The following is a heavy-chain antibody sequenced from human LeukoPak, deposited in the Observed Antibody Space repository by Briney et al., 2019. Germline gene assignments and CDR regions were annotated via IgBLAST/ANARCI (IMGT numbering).Heavy chain of an antibody. CDR1: GCTFSSYA. V-gene: IGHV1-69*06. D-gene: IGHD3-22*01. CDR3: ARRGNYYDSSGGNYYMDV. J-gene: IGHJ6*03. CDR2: IIPIFGTA. Sequence: ASVKVSCKASGCTFSSYAISWVRQAPGRGLEWMGGIIPIFGTANYAQKFQGRVTITADKSTSTAYMELSSLRSEDTAVYYCARRGNYYDSSGGNYYMDVWGKGNTVTVSS.